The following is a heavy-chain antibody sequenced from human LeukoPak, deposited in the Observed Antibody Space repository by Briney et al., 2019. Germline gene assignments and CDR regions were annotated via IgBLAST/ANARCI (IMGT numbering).Heavy chain of an antibody. J-gene: IGHJ4*02. CDR1: GFTFSSYG. Sequence: GGSLRLSCAASGFTFSSYGMHWVRQAPGKGLECVAVISYDGSNKYYADSVKGRFTISRDNSKNTMYLQMNSLRAEDTAVYYCATLFDYWGQGTLVTVSS. V-gene: IGHV3-30*03. CDR3: ATLFDY. CDR2: ISYDGSNK.